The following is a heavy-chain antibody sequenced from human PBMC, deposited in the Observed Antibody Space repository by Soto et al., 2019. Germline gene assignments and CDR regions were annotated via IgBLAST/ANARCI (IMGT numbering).Heavy chain of an antibody. J-gene: IGHJ4*02. D-gene: IGHD6-13*01. CDR3: ATTPSSSWYGRKYFDY. CDR2: IYYSGST. CDR1: GGSISSYY. V-gene: IGHV4-59*08. Sequence: SETLSLTCTVSGGSISSYYWSWIRQPPGKGLEWIGYIYYSGSTNYNPSLKSRVTISVDTSKNQFSLKLSSVTAADTAVYYCATTPSSSWYGRKYFDYWGQGTLVTVSS.